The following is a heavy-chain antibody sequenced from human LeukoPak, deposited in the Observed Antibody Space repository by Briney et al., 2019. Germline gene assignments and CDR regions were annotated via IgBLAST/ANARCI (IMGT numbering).Heavy chain of an antibody. CDR2: IYHSGST. V-gene: IGHV4-30-2*01. Sequence: SETLSLTCTVSGGSISSGGYYWSWIRQPPGKGLEWIGYIYHSGSTYYNPSLKSRVTISVDRSKNQFSLKLSSVTAADTAVYYCARQSSYGSGSEGGYWGQGTLVTVSS. CDR1: GGSISSGGYY. CDR3: ARQSSYGSGSEGGY. D-gene: IGHD3-10*01. J-gene: IGHJ4*02.